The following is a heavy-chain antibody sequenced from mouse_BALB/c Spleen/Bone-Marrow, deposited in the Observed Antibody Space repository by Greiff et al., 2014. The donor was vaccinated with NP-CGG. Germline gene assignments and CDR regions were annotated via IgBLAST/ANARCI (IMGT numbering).Heavy chain of an antibody. J-gene: IGHJ4*01. CDR2: IYPGDGDT. CDR3: ARWYRDPHFAMDY. V-gene: IGHV1-80*01. CDR1: GYAFSSYW. Sequence: VQLVESGAELVRPGSSVKISCKASGYAFSSYWMNWVKQRPGQGLGWIGQIYPGDGDTNYNGNFKDKATLTVDRSSSTAFMQLSSLTSEDSAVYFCARWYRDPHFAMDYWGPGTSVTVSS. D-gene: IGHD2-14*01.